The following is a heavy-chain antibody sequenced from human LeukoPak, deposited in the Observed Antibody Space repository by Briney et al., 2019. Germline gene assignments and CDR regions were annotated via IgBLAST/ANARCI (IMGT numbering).Heavy chain of an antibody. V-gene: IGHV1-2*02. CDR3: ASKGAGHCYDASCMGSFDL. D-gene: IGHD2-15*01. J-gene: IGHJ3*01. Sequence: GASVKVSCKASGYPFIDYYLHWVRQAPGQGLEWMGCINPYTGDTNSAQNFQGRVIMTRDTSITTAYMELSRLKSDDTALYYCASKGAGHCYDASCMGSFDLWGQGTTVAVSS. CDR2: INPYTGDT. CDR1: GYPFIDYY.